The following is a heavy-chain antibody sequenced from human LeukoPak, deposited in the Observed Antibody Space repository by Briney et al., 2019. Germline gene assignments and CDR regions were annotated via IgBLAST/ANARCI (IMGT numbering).Heavy chain of an antibody. D-gene: IGHD3-10*01. V-gene: IGHV1-18*01. J-gene: IGHJ4*02. CDR1: GYTFTSYG. Sequence: ASVKVSCKASGYTFTSYGISWVRQAPGQGLEWMGWISAYNGNTNYAQKLQGRVTMTTDTSTSTAYMELRSLRSDDTAVYYCAGGGYYYGSGSYENYFDYWGQGTLVTVSS. CDR3: AGGGYYYGSGSYENYFDY. CDR2: ISAYNGNT.